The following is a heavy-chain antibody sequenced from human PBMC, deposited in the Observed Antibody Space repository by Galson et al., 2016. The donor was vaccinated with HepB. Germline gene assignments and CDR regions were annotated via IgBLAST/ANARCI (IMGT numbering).Heavy chain of an antibody. CDR2: IKQDGSEK. Sequence: APGKRLEWVANIKQDGSEKYYVDSVKGRFTISRDNAKNSLYLQMNSLRAEDTAVYYCARDSGGTRTDMVRGILTKSYYYYGMDVWGQGTTVAVSS. D-gene: IGHD3-10*01. CDR3: ARDSGGTRTDMVRGILTKSYYYYGMDV. J-gene: IGHJ6*02. V-gene: IGHV3-7*01.